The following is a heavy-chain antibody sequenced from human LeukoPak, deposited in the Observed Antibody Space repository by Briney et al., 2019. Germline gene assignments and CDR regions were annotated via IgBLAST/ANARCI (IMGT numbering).Heavy chain of an antibody. CDR2: MNPNSGNT. J-gene: IGHJ6*02. V-gene: IGHV1-8*01. Sequence: ASVKVSCKASGYTFTSYDINWVRQATGQGLEWMGWMNPNSGNTGYAQKFQGRVTMTRNTSISTAYMELSSLRSEDTAVYYCAREGYFDWLLQIRYYYGMDVWGQGTTVTVSS. CDR3: AREGYFDWLLQIRYYYGMDV. CDR1: GYTFTSYD. D-gene: IGHD3-9*01.